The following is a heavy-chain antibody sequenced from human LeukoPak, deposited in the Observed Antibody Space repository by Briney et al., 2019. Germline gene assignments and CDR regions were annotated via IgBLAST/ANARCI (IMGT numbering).Heavy chain of an antibody. D-gene: IGHD3-22*01. V-gene: IGHV4-31*03. J-gene: IGHJ4*02. CDR3: ARDTYYYDSSGYYYFDY. CDR1: GGSISSGGYY. Sequence: SETLSLTCTVSGGSISSGGYYWSWIRQHPGKGLEWIGYIYYCGSTYYNPSLKSRVTISVDTSKNQFSLKLSSVTAADTAVYYCARDTYYYDSSGYYYFDYWGQGTLVTVSS. CDR2: IYYCGST.